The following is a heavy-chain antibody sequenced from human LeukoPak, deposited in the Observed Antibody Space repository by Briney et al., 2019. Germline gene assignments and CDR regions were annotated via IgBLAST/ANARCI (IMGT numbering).Heavy chain of an antibody. D-gene: IGHD3-10*01. V-gene: IGHV3-66*01. CDR1: GLTVSNNY. CDR2: IYSGGST. J-gene: IGHJ5*02. Sequence: GGSLRLSCAASGLTVSNNYMSWVRQAPGKGLEWVSLIYSGGSTHYADSVKGRFTISRDNSNNSLYLQMNTLRAEDAAVYYCARNQGSRSDRWGQGTLVSVCS. CDR3: ARNQGSRSDR.